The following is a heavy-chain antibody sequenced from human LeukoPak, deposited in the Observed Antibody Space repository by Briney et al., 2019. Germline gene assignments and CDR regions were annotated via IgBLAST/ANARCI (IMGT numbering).Heavy chain of an antibody. CDR2: ISYDGSNK. V-gene: IGHV3-30*18. CDR1: GFTFSNYA. CDR3: AKDNRVVRGVILDY. Sequence: GGSLRLSCAASGFTFSNYAMSWVRQAPGKGLEWVAVISYDGSNKYYADSVKGRFTISRDNSKNTLYLQMNSLRAEDTAVYYCAKDNRVVRGVILDYWGQGTLVTVSS. J-gene: IGHJ4*02. D-gene: IGHD3-10*01.